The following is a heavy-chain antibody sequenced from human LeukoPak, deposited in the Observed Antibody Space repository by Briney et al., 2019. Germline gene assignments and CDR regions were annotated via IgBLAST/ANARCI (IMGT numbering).Heavy chain of an antibody. V-gene: IGHV3-23*01. D-gene: IGHD3-10*01. J-gene: IGHJ4*02. CDR1: GFTFSSYA. CDR3: AKEAGSYYSFDY. CDR2: VSGSGGRT. Sequence: PGGSLRLSCAASGFTFSSYAMSWVRQAPGKGLEWVAAVSGSGGRTYYADSVKGWFTISRDNSKNMLYLQMNSLRAEDTAVYYCAKEAGSYYSFDYWGQGTLVTVPS.